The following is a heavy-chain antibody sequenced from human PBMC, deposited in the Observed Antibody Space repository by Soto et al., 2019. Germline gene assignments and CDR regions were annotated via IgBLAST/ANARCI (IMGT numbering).Heavy chain of an antibody. J-gene: IGHJ6*03. CDR1: GGSISSYY. Sequence: SETLSLTCTVSGGSISSYYWSWIRQPPGKGLEWIGYIYYSGSANYNPSLKSRVTISVDTSKNQFSLKLSSVTAADTAVYYCARSSLGTTKAGYYDYYYYMDVWGKGTTVTVSS. CDR3: ARSSLGTTKAGYYDYYYYMDV. V-gene: IGHV4-59*08. CDR2: IYYSGSA. D-gene: IGHD6-19*01.